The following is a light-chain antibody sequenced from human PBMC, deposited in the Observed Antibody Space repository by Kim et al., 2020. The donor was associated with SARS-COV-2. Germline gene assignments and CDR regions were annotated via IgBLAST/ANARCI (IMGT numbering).Light chain of an antibody. Sequence: SYELTQPPSVSVSPGKTASITCSGDKMGNKYACWYQQKPGQSPVLVIYHDSKRPSGIPERFSGSNSGNTATLTISGTQPMDEADFYCQAWDSNTGVFGGGTQLTVL. CDR1: KMGNKY. J-gene: IGLJ3*02. CDR2: HDS. V-gene: IGLV3-1*01. CDR3: QAWDSNTGV.